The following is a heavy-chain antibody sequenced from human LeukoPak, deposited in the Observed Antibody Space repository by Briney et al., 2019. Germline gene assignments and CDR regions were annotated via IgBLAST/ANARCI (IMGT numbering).Heavy chain of an antibody. D-gene: IGHD4-17*01. V-gene: IGHV1-18*01. CDR2: FSANNGNT. CDR1: GYTFTIYG. Sequence: ASVKLSCKASGYTFTIYGISWVRQAPGQGLEWMGWFSANNGNTNYAQKLQGRVTMTTDTSTSTAYMDLRSLRSDDTAVYYCARDGDYQPGDYWGQGTLVTVSS. J-gene: IGHJ4*02. CDR3: ARDGDYQPGDY.